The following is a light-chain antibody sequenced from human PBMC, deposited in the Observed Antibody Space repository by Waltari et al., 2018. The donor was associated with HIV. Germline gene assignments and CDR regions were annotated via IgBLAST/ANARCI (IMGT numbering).Light chain of an antibody. J-gene: IGKJ1*01. V-gene: IGKV3-20*01. CDR3: QQYGSSPPT. CDR2: HAA. Sequence: EIVLTQSPGTLSLSPGERATLSCRASLTVSTDYLAWYQHKPGQPPRLLIYHAARRASGVPDSFSGSGSVSDFTLTISRLEPEDFAVYSCQQYGSSPPTFGQGTKVEI. CDR1: LTVSTDY.